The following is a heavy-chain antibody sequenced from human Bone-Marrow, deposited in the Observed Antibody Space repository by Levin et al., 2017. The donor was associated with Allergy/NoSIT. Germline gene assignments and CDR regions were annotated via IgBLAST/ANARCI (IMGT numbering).Heavy chain of an antibody. CDR3: TRVPALRFLDWFLDY. D-gene: IGHD3-9*01. CDR2: VYFSGST. CDR1: GDSIISATYY. V-gene: IGHV4-39*02. Sequence: SETLSLTCTVSGDSIISATYYWGWVRQPPGKGLEWIGSVYFSGSTYLSPFLKSRVTMSVDTSRSHFSLNLSSVTAADTAVYYCTRVPALRFLDWFLDYWGRGVLVTVSS. J-gene: IGHJ4*02.